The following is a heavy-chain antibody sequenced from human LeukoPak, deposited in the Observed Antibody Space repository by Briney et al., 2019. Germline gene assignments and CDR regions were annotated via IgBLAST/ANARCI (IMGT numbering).Heavy chain of an antibody. CDR3: ARGGYCSGGSCSVDY. D-gene: IGHD2-15*01. CDR1: GGTFSSYA. Sequence: ASVKVSCKASGGTFSSYAISWVRQAPGQGLEWMGWISAYNGNTNYAQKLQGRVTMTTDTSASTAYMELRSLRSDDTAVYYCARGGYCSGGSCSVDYWGQGTLVTVSS. CDR2: ISAYNGNT. J-gene: IGHJ4*02. V-gene: IGHV1-18*01.